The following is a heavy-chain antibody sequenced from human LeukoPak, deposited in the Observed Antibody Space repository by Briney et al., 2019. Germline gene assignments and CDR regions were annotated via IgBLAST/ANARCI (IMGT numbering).Heavy chain of an antibody. CDR1: GYTFTSYD. Sequence: ASVKVSCKASGYTFTSYDINWVRQATGQGLEWMGWMNPNSGNTGYAQKFQGRVTMTRNTSISTAYMELSSLRSEDTAVYYCAKDRRVSGYYYVRNFDYWGQGTLVTVSS. J-gene: IGHJ4*02. CDR3: AKDRRVSGYYYVRNFDY. CDR2: MNPNSGNT. V-gene: IGHV1-8*01. D-gene: IGHD3-22*01.